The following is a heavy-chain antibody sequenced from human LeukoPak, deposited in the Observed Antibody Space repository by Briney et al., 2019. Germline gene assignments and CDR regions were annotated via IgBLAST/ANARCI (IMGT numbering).Heavy chain of an antibody. J-gene: IGHJ4*02. D-gene: IGHD4-17*01. CDR2: ISWSRYII. Sequence: GGSLRLSCAASGFTFDEYAMHWVRQAPGKGLEWVSGISWSRYIIEYADSVRGRFTISRDNSKNTLYLQMNSLRAEDTALYYCARTAMGDYVRFPNDYWGQGTLVTVSS. V-gene: IGHV3-9*01. CDR3: ARTAMGDYVRFPNDY. CDR1: GFTFDEYA.